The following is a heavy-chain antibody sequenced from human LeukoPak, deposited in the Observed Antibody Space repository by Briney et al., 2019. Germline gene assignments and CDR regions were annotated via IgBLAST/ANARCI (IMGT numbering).Heavy chain of an antibody. CDR2: ISWNSGSI. CDR3: AKDTRLRSSPRWPYFDY. Sequence: PGRSLRLSCAASGFTFDDYAMHWVRPAPGKGLEWVSGISWNSGSIGYADSVKGRFTISRDNAKNSLYLQMNSLRAEDTALYYCAKDTRLRSSPRWPYFDYWGQGTLVTVSS. V-gene: IGHV3-9*01. D-gene: IGHD6-13*01. CDR1: GFTFDDYA. J-gene: IGHJ4*02.